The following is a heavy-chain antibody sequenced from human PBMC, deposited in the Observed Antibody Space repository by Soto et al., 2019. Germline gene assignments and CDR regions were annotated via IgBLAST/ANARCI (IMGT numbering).Heavy chain of an antibody. Sequence: PGGSLRLSCTASGFTFSNFGIHWLRQAPGEGLEWVAVISYDETTKYYADSAKGRFTISRDNSKNTVYLQMNSLKSADTSVYYCARDNQANGWSLGGYFAHWGQGTLVTFSS. CDR1: GFTFSNFG. CDR3: ARDNQANGWSLGGYFAH. D-gene: IGHD6-19*01. CDR2: ISYDETTK. J-gene: IGHJ4*02. V-gene: IGHV3-30-3*01.